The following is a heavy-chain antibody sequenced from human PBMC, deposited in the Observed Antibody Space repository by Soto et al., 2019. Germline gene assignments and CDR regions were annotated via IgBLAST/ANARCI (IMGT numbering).Heavy chain of an antibody. Sequence: QVQLQESGPGLVKASQTLSVTCTVSGDSINRDGYYWIWIRQFPGKGLEWIGSVYYTGTTSYNPSLESRAAISVDTSMKHFSLKLSSVTAADTAVYYCARGGVVVTALRFDYWGQGTLVTVSS. V-gene: IGHV4-31*03. CDR3: ARGGVVVTALRFDY. D-gene: IGHD2-21*02. CDR2: VYYTGTT. J-gene: IGHJ4*02. CDR1: GDSINRDGYY.